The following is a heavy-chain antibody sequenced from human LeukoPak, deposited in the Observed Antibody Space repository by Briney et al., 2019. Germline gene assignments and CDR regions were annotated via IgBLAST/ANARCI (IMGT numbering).Heavy chain of an antibody. J-gene: IGHJ5*02. CDR2: MNPNSGGT. D-gene: IGHD2-15*01. Sequence: ASVKVSCKASGYNFTDYYVHWVRQAPGQGLEWMGCMNPNSGGTNYAQKFQGRVTITRDTSVSTAYMELSRLTSDDTAVYYCASSGVVVAATVNGDWFDPWGQGTLVTVSS. CDR3: ASSGVVVAATVNGDWFDP. V-gene: IGHV1-2*02. CDR1: GYNFTDYY.